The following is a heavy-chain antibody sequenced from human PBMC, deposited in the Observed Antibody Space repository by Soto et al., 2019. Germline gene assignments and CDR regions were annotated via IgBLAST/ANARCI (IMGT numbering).Heavy chain of an antibody. CDR1: GFTFSSYG. J-gene: IGHJ6*02. V-gene: IGHV3-30*18. Sequence: QVQLVESGGGVVQPGRSLRLSCAASGFTFSSYGMHWVRQAPGKGLEWVAVISYDGSKKYYADAVKGRFTISRDNSKNTLYLQMNSLRAEDTAVYDCAKERAWLAERAYYGMDVWGQGNTVTVSS. CDR3: AKERAWLAERAYYGMDV. D-gene: IGHD6-19*01. CDR2: ISYDGSKK.